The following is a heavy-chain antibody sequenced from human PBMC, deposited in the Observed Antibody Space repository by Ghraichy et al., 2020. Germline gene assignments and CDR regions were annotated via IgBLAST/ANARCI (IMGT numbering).Heavy chain of an antibody. J-gene: IGHJ6*02. V-gene: IGHV3-21*06. CDR1: GFSFSDFT. CDR2: ISSTGYSI. Sequence: GGSLRLSCAASGFSFSDFTMNWVRQAPGKGLQWVSSISSTGYSIYYADSVRGRFTISRDNAENSLYLQMNSLRAEDTALYYCAKDVYAGSQDRMDVWGQGTTVTVSS. CDR3: AKDVYAGSQDRMDV. D-gene: IGHD2-2*01.